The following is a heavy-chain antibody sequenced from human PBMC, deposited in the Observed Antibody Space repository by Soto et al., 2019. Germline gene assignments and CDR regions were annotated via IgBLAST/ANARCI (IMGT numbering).Heavy chain of an antibody. CDR1: GFSLNTRGVG. Sequence: QITLKESGPTLVKPTQTLTLTCTFSGFSLNTRGVGVGWIRQPPGKALEWLTLIYWDDAKEYSPSLKSRLSITKDTTNNQVVHIITPTAPVDTARYDFVTKREGDRLLHSCGPGALVTPSS. V-gene: IGHV2-5*02. CDR2: IYWDDAK. CDR3: VTKREGDRLLHS. D-gene: IGHD3-16*01. J-gene: IGHJ4*02.